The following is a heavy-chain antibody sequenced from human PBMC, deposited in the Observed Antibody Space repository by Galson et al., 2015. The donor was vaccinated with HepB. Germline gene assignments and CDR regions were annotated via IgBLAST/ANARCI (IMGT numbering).Heavy chain of an antibody. Sequence: SLRLSCAASGFTFSTYWMTWVRQAPGKGLQWVANIKQDGSEKYYVDSVKGRFTISRDNAKNSLYLQMNSLRAEDTAVYYCARDREELRSFDRFLSFDYWGQGTLVTVSS. CDR3: ARDREELRSFDRFLSFDY. V-gene: IGHV3-7*03. CDR1: GFTFSTYW. J-gene: IGHJ4*02. CDR2: IKQDGSEK. D-gene: IGHD3-9*01.